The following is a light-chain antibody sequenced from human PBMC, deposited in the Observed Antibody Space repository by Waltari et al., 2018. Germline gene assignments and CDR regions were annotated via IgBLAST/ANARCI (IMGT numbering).Light chain of an antibody. J-gene: IGKJ4*01. CDR2: WAS. CDR3: QQYYSTPPA. V-gene: IGKV4-1*01. CDR1: QCVLYSSHNKNY. Sequence: DIVMTQSPDSLAVSLGERATINCKSSQCVLYSSHNKNYFSWYQQKPGQPPKLLIYWASTRESGVPDRFSGSGSGTDFTLTISSLQAEDVAVYYCQQYYSTPPAFGGGTKVGIK.